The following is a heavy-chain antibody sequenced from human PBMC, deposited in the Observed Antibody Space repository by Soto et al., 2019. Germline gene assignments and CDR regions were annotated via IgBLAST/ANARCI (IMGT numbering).Heavy chain of an antibody. J-gene: IGHJ6*02. V-gene: IGHV3-48*02. D-gene: IGHD5-18*01. Sequence: GGSLRLSCAVSGFTFSNFSINWVRQAPGKGLEWLSYISNNGSVTYYADSVKGRFTISRDNARNSMYLQMNSLRDDDTAVYYCARVFVETSMNDGMDVWGQGTAVTVSS. CDR2: ISNNGSVT. CDR1: GFTFSNFS. CDR3: ARVFVETSMNDGMDV.